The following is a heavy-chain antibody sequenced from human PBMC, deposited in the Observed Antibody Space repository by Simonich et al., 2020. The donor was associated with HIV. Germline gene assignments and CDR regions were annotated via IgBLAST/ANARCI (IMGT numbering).Heavy chain of an antibody. CDR1: GYTFTSYY. Sequence: GAEVKKPGASVKVSCKASGYTFTSYYMHWVRPAPGQGLEWMGIINPSDGSTSYAQKFQGRVTMTRDTSTSTVYMELSSLRSDDTAVYFCARAELSSSSRFDYWGQGTPVTVSS. V-gene: IGHV1-46*01. CDR2: INPSDGST. J-gene: IGHJ4*02. CDR3: ARAELSSSSRFDY. D-gene: IGHD6-6*01.